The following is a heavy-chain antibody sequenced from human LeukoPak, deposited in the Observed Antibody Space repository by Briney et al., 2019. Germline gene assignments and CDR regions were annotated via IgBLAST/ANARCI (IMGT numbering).Heavy chain of an antibody. Sequence: GASVKVSCKASGYTFTSYGISWVRQAPGQGLEWMGWISAYNGNTNYAQKLQGRVTMTTDTSTSTAYMELRSLRSDDTAVYYCARDGPPTRYCSGGSCYLDYWGQGTLVTVSS. D-gene: IGHD2-15*01. J-gene: IGHJ4*02. CDR2: ISAYNGNT. V-gene: IGHV1-18*01. CDR3: ARDGPPTRYCSGGSCYLDY. CDR1: GYTFTSYG.